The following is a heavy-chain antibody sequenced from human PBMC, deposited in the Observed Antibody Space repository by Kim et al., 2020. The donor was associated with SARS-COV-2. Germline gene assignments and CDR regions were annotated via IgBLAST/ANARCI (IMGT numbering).Heavy chain of an antibody. CDR3: AKDLFPSRHSGQLWSIIDY. J-gene: IGHJ4*02. V-gene: IGHV3-23*01. CDR2: ISGSGGST. D-gene: IGHD5-18*01. CDR1: GFTFSSYA. Sequence: GGSLRLSCAASGFTFSSYAMSWVRQAPGKGLEWVSAISGSGGSTYYADSVKGRFTISRDNSKNTLYLQMNSLRAEDTAVYYCAKDLFPSRHSGQLWSIIDYWGQGTLVTVSS.